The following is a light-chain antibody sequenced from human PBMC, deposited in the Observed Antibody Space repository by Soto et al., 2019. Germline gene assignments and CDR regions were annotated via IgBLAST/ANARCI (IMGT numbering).Light chain of an antibody. Sequence: GLKKLPPLLLLFHGERASLSCRASQIVGTTLAWYQQRPGQAPRLLIYDASKRAAGIPARFSGRGSGTDFTLTISSLEPEDFALYYCQQCFDWPLTFGQGTKVDIK. V-gene: IGKV3-11*01. J-gene: IGKJ1*01. CDR1: QIVGTT. CDR3: QQCFDWPLT. CDR2: DAS.